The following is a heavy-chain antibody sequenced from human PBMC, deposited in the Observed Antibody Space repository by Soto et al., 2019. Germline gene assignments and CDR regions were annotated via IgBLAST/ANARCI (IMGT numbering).Heavy chain of an antibody. CDR2: ISYDGSNK. V-gene: IGHV3-30-3*01. CDR1: GFTFSSYA. CDR3: ARVLGESDDY. J-gene: IGHJ4*02. D-gene: IGHD3-16*01. Sequence: QVQLVESGGGVVQPGGSLRLSCAASGFTFSSYAMHWVRQAPGKGLEWVAVISYDGSNKYYADSVKGRFTISRDNSKNTLYLQMNSLRAEDTAVYYCARVLGESDDYWGQGTLVTVSS.